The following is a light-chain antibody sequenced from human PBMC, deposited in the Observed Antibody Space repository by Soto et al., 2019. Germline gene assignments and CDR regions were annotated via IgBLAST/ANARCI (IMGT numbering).Light chain of an antibody. CDR2: EVS. CDR3: TSYTSSSTLDV. Sequence: QSVLTRPACVSGSPGQSITISCTGTSSDVGGYNYVSWYQQHPGKAPKLMIYEVSNRPLGVSNRFSGSKSGNTASLTISGLQAEDEADYYCTSYTSSSTLDVFGTGTKVTVL. CDR1: SSDVGGYNY. J-gene: IGLJ1*01. V-gene: IGLV2-14*01.